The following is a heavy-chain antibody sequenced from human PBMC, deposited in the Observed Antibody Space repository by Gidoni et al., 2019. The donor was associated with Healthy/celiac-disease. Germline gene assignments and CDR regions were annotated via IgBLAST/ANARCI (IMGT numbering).Heavy chain of an antibody. CDR1: GGSISTGDY. CDR3: ARDSNHYDSSGYYPFDI. D-gene: IGHD3-22*01. J-gene: IGHJ3*02. V-gene: IGHV4-31*03. CDR2: ISHSEST. Sequence: QVQLQESGPGLVKPSQTLSLTCTVSGGSISTGDYWSWIRQHPGKGLEWIGYISHSESTYYNPFLKSRVTISVDTSKNQFSLKLSSVTAADTAVYYCARDSNHYDSSGYYPFDIWGQGTMVTVSS.